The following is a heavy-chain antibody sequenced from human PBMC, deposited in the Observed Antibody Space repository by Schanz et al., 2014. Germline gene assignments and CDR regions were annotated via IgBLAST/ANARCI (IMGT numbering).Heavy chain of an antibody. CDR2: ISSSSSTR. CDR1: GFTFSTHA. J-gene: IGHJ4*02. CDR3: AASSGWHPSTDY. D-gene: IGHD6-19*01. V-gene: IGHV3-48*01. Sequence: EVHLVESGGGLIQPGGSLRLSCAASGFTFSTHAMSWVRQAPGKGLEWVSYISSSSSTRYYADSVKGRFTISRDNAKNSLFLQMNSLRVEDTAVYYCAASSGWHPSTDYWGQGTLVTVSS.